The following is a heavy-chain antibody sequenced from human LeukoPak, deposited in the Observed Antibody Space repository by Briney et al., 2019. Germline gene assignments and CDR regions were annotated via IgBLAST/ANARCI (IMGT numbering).Heavy chain of an antibody. V-gene: IGHV3-66*02. CDR1: GFTVSSNY. J-gene: IGHJ4*02. CDR3: ARDDVASVFDY. D-gene: IGHD3-16*01. Sequence: GGSLRPSCAASGFTVSSNYMTWVRQAPGKGLEWVSVIYSGGNTYYADSVKGRFTISRDNSKNTLYLQMNSLRAEDTAIYYCARDDVASVFDYWGQGTLVTVSS. CDR2: IYSGGNT.